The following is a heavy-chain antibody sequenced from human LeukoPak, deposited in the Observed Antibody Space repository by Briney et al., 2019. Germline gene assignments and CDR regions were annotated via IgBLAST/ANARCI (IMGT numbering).Heavy chain of an antibody. J-gene: IGHJ5*02. CDR2: MNPNSGNT. D-gene: IGHD2-15*01. V-gene: IGHV1-8*03. CDR3: ARARGYCSGGSCHNWFDP. CDR1: GYTFTSYD. Sequence: ASVKVSCKASGYTFTSYDINWVRQATGQGLEWMGWMNPNSGNTGYAQKFQGRVTITRNTSISTAYMELSSLRSEDTAVYYCARARGYCSGGSCHNWFDPWGQGTLVTVSS.